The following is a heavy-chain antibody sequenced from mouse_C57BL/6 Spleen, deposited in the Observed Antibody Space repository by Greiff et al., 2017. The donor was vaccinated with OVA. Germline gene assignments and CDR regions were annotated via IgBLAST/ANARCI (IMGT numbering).Heavy chain of an antibody. CDR1: GFTFSSYG. D-gene: IGHD2-5*01. Sequence: EVKLMESGGDLVKPGGSLKLSCAASGFTFSSYGMSWVRQTPDKRLEWVATISSGGSYTYYPDSVKGRFTISRDNAKNTLYLQMSSLKSEDTAMYYCARQAYYSNHWYFDVWGTGTTVTVSS. J-gene: IGHJ1*03. CDR2: ISSGGSYT. CDR3: ARQAYYSNHWYFDV. V-gene: IGHV5-6*01.